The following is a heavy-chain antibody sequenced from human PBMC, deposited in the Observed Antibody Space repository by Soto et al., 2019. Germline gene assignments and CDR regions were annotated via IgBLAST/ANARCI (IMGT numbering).Heavy chain of an antibody. V-gene: IGHV4-59*01. CDR1: GGSISSYY. D-gene: IGHD5-12*01. CDR2: IYYSGST. J-gene: IGHJ4*02. CDR3: ARLMNPYSGYDVYYFDY. Sequence: SETLSLTCTVSGGSISSYYWSWIRQPPGKGLEWIGYIYYSGSTNYNPSLKSRVTISVDTSKNQFSLKLSSVTAADTAVYYCARLMNPYSGYDVYYFDYWGQGTLVTVSS.